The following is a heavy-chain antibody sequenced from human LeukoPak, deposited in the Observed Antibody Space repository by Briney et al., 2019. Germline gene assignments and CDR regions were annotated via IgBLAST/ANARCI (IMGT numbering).Heavy chain of an antibody. Sequence: SETLSLTCTVSGGSISSGDYYWSWIRQHPGKGLEWIGYIYYSGSTYYNPSLKSRVTISVDTSKNQFSLKLSSVTAADTAVYYCARVMVRGVIRFYFDYWGQGTLVTVSS. CDR3: ARVMVRGVIRFYFDY. D-gene: IGHD3-10*01. CDR1: GGSISSGDYY. V-gene: IGHV4-31*03. J-gene: IGHJ4*02. CDR2: IYYSGST.